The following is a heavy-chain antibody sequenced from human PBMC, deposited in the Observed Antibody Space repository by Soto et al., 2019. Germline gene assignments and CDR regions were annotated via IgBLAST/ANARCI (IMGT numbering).Heavy chain of an antibody. V-gene: IGHV1-69*13. CDR1: GGTFSSYA. CDR3: ARDEISAAASPYYYYGMDV. Sequence: GASVKVSCKASGGTFSSYAISWVRQAPGQGLEWMGGIIPIFGTANYAQKFQGRVTITADESTSTAYMELSSLRSEDTAVYYCARDEISAAASPYYYYGMDVWGQGTTVTVSS. D-gene: IGHD6-13*01. J-gene: IGHJ6*02. CDR2: IIPIFGTA.